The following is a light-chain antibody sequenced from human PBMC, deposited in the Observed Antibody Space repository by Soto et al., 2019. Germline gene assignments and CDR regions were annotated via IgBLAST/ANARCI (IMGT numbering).Light chain of an antibody. Sequence: DIQMTQSPSSLSASVGDIVTMTCRASQRISNSLNWYQQKPGKAPDLLIYAASNLQSGVPSRFTGSGSGTDFTLTISSLQPEDFTTYYCQQSYSSPQMYTFGQGTKLEIK. CDR2: AAS. V-gene: IGKV1-39*01. CDR1: QRISNS. J-gene: IGKJ2*01. CDR3: QQSYSSPQMYT.